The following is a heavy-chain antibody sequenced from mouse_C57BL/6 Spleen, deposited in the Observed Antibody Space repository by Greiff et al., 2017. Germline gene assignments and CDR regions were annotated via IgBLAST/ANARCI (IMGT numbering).Heavy chain of an antibody. D-gene: IGHD2-4*01. J-gene: IGHJ3*01. V-gene: IGHV1-78*01. Sequence: VQLQQSDAELVEPGASVKISCKVSGYTFTDHNINWMKQRPEQGLEWIGYIYPRDGSTKYNEKFKGKATLTADKSSSTAYMQLNSLTSADSAVYFCAIWDIYDYDVFADWGQGTRVTVSA. CDR1: GYTFTDHN. CDR2: IYPRDGST. CDR3: AIWDIYDYDVFAD.